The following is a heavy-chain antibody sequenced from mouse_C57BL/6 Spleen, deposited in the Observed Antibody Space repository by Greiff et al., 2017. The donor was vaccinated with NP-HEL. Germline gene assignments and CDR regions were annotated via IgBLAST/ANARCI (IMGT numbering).Heavy chain of an antibody. D-gene: IGHD1-1*01. CDR3: TRYYYGSSYYAMDY. J-gene: IGHJ4*01. Sequence: VQLQQSGAELVRPGASVTLSCKASVYTFTDYEMHWVKQTPVHGLEWIGAIDPETGGTAYNQKFKGKAILTADKSSSTAYMELRSLTSEDSAVYYCTRYYYGSSYYAMDYWGQGTSVTVSS. CDR1: VYTFTDYE. V-gene: IGHV1-15*01. CDR2: IDPETGGT.